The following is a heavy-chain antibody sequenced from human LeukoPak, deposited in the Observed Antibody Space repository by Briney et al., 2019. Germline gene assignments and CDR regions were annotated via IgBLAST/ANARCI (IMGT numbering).Heavy chain of an antibody. CDR3: ARSSIAAAVTEYFQH. CDR2: ISAYNGNT. V-gene: IGHV1-18*01. Sequence: ASVKVSCKASGYTFTSYGTSWVRQAPGQGLEWMGWISAYNGNTNYAQKLQGRVTMTTDTSTSTAYMELRSLRSDDTAVYYCARSSIAAAVTEYFQHWGQGTLVTVSS. CDR1: GYTFTSYG. D-gene: IGHD6-13*01. J-gene: IGHJ1*01.